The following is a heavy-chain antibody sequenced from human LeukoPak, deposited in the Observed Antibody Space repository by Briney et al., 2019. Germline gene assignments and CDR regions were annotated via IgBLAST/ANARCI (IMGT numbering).Heavy chain of an antibody. CDR1: GGSISSTSYY. CDR2: IFYGGRT. Sequence: SETLSLTCTVSGGSISSTSYYWGWIRQPPGKGLEWIGSIFYGGRTYYNPSLKSRVTISVDTAKNQFSLKLNSVTAADTALYYCARLVWGRGVDYWGQGTLVTVSS. CDR3: ARLVWGRGVDY. V-gene: IGHV4-39*07. D-gene: IGHD6-13*01. J-gene: IGHJ4*02.